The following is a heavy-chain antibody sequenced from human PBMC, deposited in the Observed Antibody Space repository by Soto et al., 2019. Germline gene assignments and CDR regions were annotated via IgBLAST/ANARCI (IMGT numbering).Heavy chain of an antibody. J-gene: IGHJ4*02. CDR2: VKDGGHT. D-gene: IGHD5-12*01. V-gene: IGHV4-34*01. CDR1: GGSLSGYY. CDR3: ARGQEGVVATH. Sequence: QVQLQQWGAGLLKPSETLSLNCAVTGGSLSGYYRSWIRQPPGKGLEWIGEVKDGGHTNYSPSLRGRVTISSDTSNNQFSRRLNSVTAADTGVYYCARGQEGVVATHWDQGSLVTVSS.